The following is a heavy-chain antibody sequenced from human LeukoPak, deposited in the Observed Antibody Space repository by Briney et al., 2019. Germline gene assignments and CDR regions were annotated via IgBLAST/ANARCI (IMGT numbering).Heavy chain of an antibody. D-gene: IGHD3-22*01. CDR1: GFTFRSYA. V-gene: IGHV3-30*04. J-gene: IGHJ4*02. CDR3: ARGGVVVITPFDY. CDR2: ISYDGSNK. Sequence: PGGSLRLSCAASGFTFRSYAMHWVRQAPGKGLEWVAVISYDGSNKYYADSVKGRFTISRDNSKNTLYLQMNSLRAEDTAVYYCARGGVVVITPFDYWGQGTLVTVSS.